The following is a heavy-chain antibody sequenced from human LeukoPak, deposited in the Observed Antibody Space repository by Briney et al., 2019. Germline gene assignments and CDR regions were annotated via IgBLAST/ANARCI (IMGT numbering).Heavy chain of an antibody. D-gene: IGHD4-11*01. CDR1: GGSISSYY. V-gene: IGHV4-59*01. Sequence: PSETLSLTCTVSGGSISSYYWSWIRQPPGKGLEWIGYFYYSGSTNYNPSLKSRVTISVDTSKNQFSLKLSSVTAADTAVYYRARTIGGSDYRLRLYYFDYWGQGTLVTVSS. CDR3: ARTIGGSDYRLRLYYFDY. J-gene: IGHJ4*02. CDR2: FYYSGST.